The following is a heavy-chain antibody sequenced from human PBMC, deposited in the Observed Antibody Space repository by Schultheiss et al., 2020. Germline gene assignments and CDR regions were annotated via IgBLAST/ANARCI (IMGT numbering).Heavy chain of an antibody. V-gene: IGHV4-34*01. CDR3: ARDIGGLDY. D-gene: IGHD2-15*01. Sequence: SETLSLTCAVYGGSFSGYYWSWIRQHPGKGLEWIGYIYYSGSTYYNPSLKSRVTISVDTSKNQFSLKLSSVTAADTAVYYCARDIGGLDYWGQGTLVTVSS. CDR2: IYYSGST. J-gene: IGHJ4*02. CDR1: GGSFSGYY.